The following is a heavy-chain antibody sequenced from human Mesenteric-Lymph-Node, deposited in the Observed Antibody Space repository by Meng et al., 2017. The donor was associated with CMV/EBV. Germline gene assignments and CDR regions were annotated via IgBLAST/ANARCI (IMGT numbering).Heavy chain of an antibody. Sequence: CTSSGGSISSGTYYWTWIRQHPGKGLEWIGYIFYSGSTYYNPSLKSRLTISVDTSKNQFSLNLSSLTAADTAVYYCARGLRVYYFDYWGQGTLVTVSS. D-gene: IGHD5/OR15-5a*01. J-gene: IGHJ4*02. CDR1: GGSISSGTYY. V-gene: IGHV4-31*03. CDR2: IFYSGST. CDR3: ARGLRVYYFDY.